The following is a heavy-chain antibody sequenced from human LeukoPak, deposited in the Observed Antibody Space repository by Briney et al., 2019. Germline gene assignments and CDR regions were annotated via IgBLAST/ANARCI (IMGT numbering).Heavy chain of an antibody. CDR2: IYSGGST. D-gene: IGHD2-15*01. CDR1: GFTVSSNY. V-gene: IGHV3-53*01. J-gene: IGHJ4*02. Sequence: GGSLRLSCAASGFTVSSNYMSWVRQAPGKGLEWVSIIYSGGSTFYADSVKGRFTISRDNSKNTLFLQMNRLRPEDAAVYYCAKAPVTTCRGAFCYPFDYWGLGTLVTVSS. CDR3: AKAPVTTCRGAFCYPFDY.